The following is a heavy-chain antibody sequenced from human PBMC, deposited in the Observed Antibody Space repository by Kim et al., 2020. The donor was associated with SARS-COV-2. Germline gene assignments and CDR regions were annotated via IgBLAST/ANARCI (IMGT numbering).Heavy chain of an antibody. J-gene: IGHJ6*02. CDR1: GFTFSSYW. D-gene: IGHD3-9*01. Sequence: GGSLRLSCAASGFTFSSYWMHWVRQAPGKGLVWVSRINSDGSSTSYADSVKGRFTISRDNAKNTLYLQMNSLRAEDTAVYYCARAAVDYDILTGYYEEGYYYYGMDVWGQGTTVTVSS. CDR2: INSDGSST. CDR3: ARAAVDYDILTGYYEEGYYYYGMDV. V-gene: IGHV3-74*01.